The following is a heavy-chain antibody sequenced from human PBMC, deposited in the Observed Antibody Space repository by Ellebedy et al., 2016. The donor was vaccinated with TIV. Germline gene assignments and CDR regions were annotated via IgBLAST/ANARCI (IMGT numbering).Heavy chain of an antibody. Sequence: GESLKISXAASGFTFSNYAMNWVRQAPGKGLEWVSSISGFSSSTFYADSVKGRFTISRDNSKSTLSLQMNSLRAEDTAVYYCAKAVLELHAFDIWGQGTIVTVSS. D-gene: IGHD2-8*02. CDR2: ISGFSSST. V-gene: IGHV3-23*01. CDR3: AKAVLELHAFDI. J-gene: IGHJ3*02. CDR1: GFTFSNYA.